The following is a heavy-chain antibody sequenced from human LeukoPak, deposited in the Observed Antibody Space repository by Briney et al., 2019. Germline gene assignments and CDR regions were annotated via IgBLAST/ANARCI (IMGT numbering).Heavy chain of an antibody. CDR1: GFTFSSYG. CDR2: ISYDGSNK. CDR3: ARARRLGATFYFDY. D-gene: IGHD1-26*01. Sequence: GGSLRLSCAASGFTFSSYGMHWVRQAPGKGLEWVAVISYDGSNKYYADSVKGRFTISRDNSKNTLYLQMNSLRAEDTAVYYCARARRLGATFYFDYWGQGTLVTVSS. J-gene: IGHJ4*02. V-gene: IGHV3-30*19.